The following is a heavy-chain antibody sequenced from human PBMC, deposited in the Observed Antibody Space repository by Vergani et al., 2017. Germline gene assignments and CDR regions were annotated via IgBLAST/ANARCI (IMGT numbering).Heavy chain of an antibody. J-gene: IGHJ4*02. V-gene: IGHV3-30*03. CDR2: ISYDGSNK. CDR1: GFTFSSYG. CDR3: ARSLIRKMATIVDY. D-gene: IGHD5-24*01. Sequence: QVQLVESGGGVVQPGRSLRLSFAASGFTFSSYGMHWVRQAPGKGLEWVAVISYDGSNKYYADSVKGRFTISRDNSKNTLYLQMNSLRAEDTAVYYCARSLIRKMATIVDYWGQGTLVTVSS.